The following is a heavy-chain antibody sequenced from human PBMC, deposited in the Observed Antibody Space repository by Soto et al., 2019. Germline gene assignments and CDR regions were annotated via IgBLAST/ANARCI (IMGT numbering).Heavy chain of an antibody. D-gene: IGHD3-16*01. V-gene: IGHV3-23*01. J-gene: IGHJ4*02. CDR1: GFNFSTNA. CDR3: VKDNTWGDHG. Sequence: AGGSLRLSCAATGFNFSTNAMTWVRQAPGKGLECVSSISEDSGSTYWAESAKGRFTVSRDNSKATRYLQMNSLRAGDTATYYCVKDNTWGDHGWGQATPVTVSS. CDR2: ISEDSGST.